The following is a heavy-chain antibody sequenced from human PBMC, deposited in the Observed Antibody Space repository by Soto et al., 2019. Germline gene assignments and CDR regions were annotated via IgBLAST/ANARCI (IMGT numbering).Heavy chain of an antibody. CDR1: GGSISSGGYS. CDR2: IYHSGST. Sequence: SETLSLTCAVSGGSISSGGYSWSWIRQPPGKGLEWIGYIYHSGSTYYNPSLKSRVTISVDRSKNQFSLKLSSVTAADTAVYYCARGRLYSSSWYNWFDPWGQGTLVTVSS. CDR3: ARGRLYSSSWYNWFDP. D-gene: IGHD6-13*01. V-gene: IGHV4-30-2*01. J-gene: IGHJ5*02.